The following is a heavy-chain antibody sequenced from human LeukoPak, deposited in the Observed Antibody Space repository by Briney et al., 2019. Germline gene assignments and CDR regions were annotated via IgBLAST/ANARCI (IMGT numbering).Heavy chain of an antibody. V-gene: IGHV3-30*18. CDR3: AKEVRYSDLPGY. CDR1: GFTFSSYA. J-gene: IGHJ4*02. D-gene: IGHD5-18*01. Sequence: LSGGSLRLSCAASGFTFSSYAMHWVRQAPGKGLEWVAVISYDGSNKYYADSVKGRFTISRDNSKNTLYLQMNSLRAEDTAVYYCAKEVRYSDLPGYWGQGTLVTVSS. CDR2: ISYDGSNK.